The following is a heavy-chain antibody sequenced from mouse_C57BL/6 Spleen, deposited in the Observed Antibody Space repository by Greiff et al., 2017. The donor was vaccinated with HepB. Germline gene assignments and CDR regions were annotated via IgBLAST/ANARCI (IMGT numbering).Heavy chain of an antibody. CDR1: GYTFTGYW. Sequence: QVQLQQSGAELMKPGASVKLSCKATGYTFTGYWIEWVKQRPGHGLEWIGEILPGSGSTNYNEKFKGKATFTADTSSNTAYMQLRSLTTEDSAIYYCAREGGAYYSNYEAYWGQGTLVTVSA. D-gene: IGHD2-5*01. V-gene: IGHV1-9*01. J-gene: IGHJ3*01. CDR3: AREGGAYYSNYEAY. CDR2: ILPGSGST.